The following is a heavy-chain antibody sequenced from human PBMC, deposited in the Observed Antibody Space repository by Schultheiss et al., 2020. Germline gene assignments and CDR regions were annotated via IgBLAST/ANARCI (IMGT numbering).Heavy chain of an antibody. CDR2: IYHGGST. CDR3: ARATCHCSSTSCYGHFDL. J-gene: IGHJ2*01. V-gene: IGHV4-30-4*01. D-gene: IGHD2-2*01. Sequence: SETLSLTCTVSGGSISSGDYYWSWIRQPPGKGLGWIGEIYHGGSTYYNPSLKSRVTISVDTSKNQFSLKLSSVTAADTAVYYCARATCHCSSTSCYGHFDLWGRGTLVTVSS. CDR1: GGSISSGDYY.